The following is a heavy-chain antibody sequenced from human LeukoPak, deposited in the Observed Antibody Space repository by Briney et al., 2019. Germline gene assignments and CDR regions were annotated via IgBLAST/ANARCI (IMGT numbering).Heavy chain of an antibody. CDR3: ARTAENSSGYHVYYFDY. CDR1: GASISSYC. Sequence: SETLSLTCTVSGASISSYCWSWIRQPPGKGLEWIGSFYYSGSTYYKPSLMSRVTISVDTSKNQFSLKLSSVTAADTAVYYCARTAENSSGYHVYYFDYWGQGTLVTVSS. V-gene: IGHV4-59*05. D-gene: IGHD3-22*01. CDR2: FYYSGST. J-gene: IGHJ4*02.